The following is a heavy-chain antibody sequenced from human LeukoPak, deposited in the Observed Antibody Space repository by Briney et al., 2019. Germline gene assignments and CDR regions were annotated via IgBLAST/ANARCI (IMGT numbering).Heavy chain of an antibody. CDR1: GDTFSRYA. CDR3: ARGTRSSLRGHYYYYMDV. D-gene: IGHD3-10*01. J-gene: IGHJ6*02. V-gene: IGHV1-69*13. CDR2: IIPILTTP. Sequence: SVKVSCKVSGDTFSRYAISWVRQAPGQGLEWMGGIIPILTTPNYAQRFHGRVTITADESTSTAYMELISLRSEDTAVYYCARGTRSSLRGHYYYYMDVWGQGTTVIVSS.